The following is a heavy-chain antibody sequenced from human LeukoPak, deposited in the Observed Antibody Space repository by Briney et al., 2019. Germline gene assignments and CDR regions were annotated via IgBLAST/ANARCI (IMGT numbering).Heavy chain of an antibody. V-gene: IGHV3-33*01. D-gene: IGHD4-11*01. CDR2: IWYDGSNK. Sequence: GGSLRLSCAASGFTFSSYGMHWVRQAPGKGLEWGAVIWYDGSNKYYADSVKGRFTISRDNSKNTLYLQMNSLRAEDTAVYYCARDRLYSNLYYYYGMGVWGQGTTVTVSS. J-gene: IGHJ6*02. CDR1: GFTFSSYG. CDR3: ARDRLYSNLYYYYGMGV.